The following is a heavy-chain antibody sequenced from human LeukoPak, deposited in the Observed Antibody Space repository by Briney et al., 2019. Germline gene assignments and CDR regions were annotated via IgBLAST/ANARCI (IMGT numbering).Heavy chain of an antibody. V-gene: IGHV3-7*01. D-gene: IGHD3-22*01. J-gene: IGHJ4*02. Sequence: ETLSLTCAVYGGSFSGYYWSWVRQAPGKGLEWVANIKQDGSEKYYVDPVKGRFTISRDNAKNSLYLQMNSLRAEDTAVYYCARGPRITMIVVVITTSPYYFDYWGQGTLVTVSS. CDR1: GGSFSGYY. CDR3: ARGPRITMIVVVITTSPYYFDY. CDR2: IKQDGSEK.